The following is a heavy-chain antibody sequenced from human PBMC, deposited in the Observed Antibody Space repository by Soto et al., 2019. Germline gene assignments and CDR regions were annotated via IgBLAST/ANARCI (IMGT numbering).Heavy chain of an antibody. D-gene: IGHD6-19*01. V-gene: IGHV3-21*01. Sequence: GGSLRLSCAASGFTFSSYSMNWVRQAPGKGLEWVSSISSSSSYIYYADSVKGRFTISRDNAKNSLYLQMNSLRAEDTAVYYCARDDPENIAVALPIFDYWGQGTLVTVSS. CDR3: ARDDPENIAVALPIFDY. J-gene: IGHJ4*02. CDR1: GFTFSSYS. CDR2: ISSSSSYI.